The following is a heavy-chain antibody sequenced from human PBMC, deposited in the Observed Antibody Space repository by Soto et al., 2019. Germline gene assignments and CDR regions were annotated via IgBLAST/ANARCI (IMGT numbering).Heavy chain of an antibody. D-gene: IGHD6-13*01. V-gene: IGHV1-69*05. CDR1: GCTFSSYT. CDR3: ARSGPYSSSRRGF. J-gene: IGHJ4*01. CDR2: IMPIFATT. Sequence: SVRVSVRASGCTFSSYTFRWVRPAPGQGLGCRGGIMPIFATTNYAQKFQGRVTMTTDTSTSTAYMELRSLRSDDTAVYYCARSGPYSSSRRGFWGQGTLVTVSS.